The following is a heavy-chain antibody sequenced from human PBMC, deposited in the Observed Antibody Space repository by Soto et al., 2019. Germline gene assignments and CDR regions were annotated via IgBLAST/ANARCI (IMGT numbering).Heavy chain of an antibody. J-gene: IGHJ4*02. CDR1: GGFFRNYY. Sequence: PATLSLTCGVCGGFFRNYYWHWVRQPPGKGLEWIGEVNHSGEATYNPSLQSRVTISLDTTNNHFSLKMTSLTADDTSLYYCARVATAMTYDFWGQGTQVTVSS. D-gene: IGHD2-21*02. CDR2: VNHSGEA. CDR3: ARVATAMTYDF. V-gene: IGHV4-34*01.